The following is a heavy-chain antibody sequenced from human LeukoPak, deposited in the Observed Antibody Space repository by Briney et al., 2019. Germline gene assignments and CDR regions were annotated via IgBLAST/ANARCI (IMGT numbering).Heavy chain of an antibody. D-gene: IGHD1-26*01. CDR2: ISSSSSTI. Sequence: GGSLRLSCAASGFTFSSYSVNWVRQAPGKGLEWVSYISSSSSTIYYADSVKGRFTISRDNAKNSLYLQMNSLRAEDTAVYYCAREGSGIVGALDYWGQGTLVTVSS. CDR1: GFTFSSYS. V-gene: IGHV3-48*01. CDR3: AREGSGIVGALDY. J-gene: IGHJ4*02.